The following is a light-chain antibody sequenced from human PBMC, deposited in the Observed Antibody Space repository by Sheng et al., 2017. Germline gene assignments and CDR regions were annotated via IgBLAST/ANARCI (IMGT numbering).Light chain of an antibody. CDR1: SFNIGNNY. V-gene: IGLV1-47*01. CDR3: ATWDDNLSAWV. Sequence: QLVLTQPPSASGTPGQRVSISCSGSSFNIGNNYIYWYQHLPGTTPKLLIHRNYQRPSGVPDRFSGSKSGTSGSLAISGLRSEDEADYYCATWDDNLSAWVFGGGTKVTVL. CDR2: RNY. J-gene: IGLJ3*02.